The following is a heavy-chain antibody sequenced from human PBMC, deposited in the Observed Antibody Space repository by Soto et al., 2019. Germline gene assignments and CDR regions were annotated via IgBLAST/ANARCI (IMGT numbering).Heavy chain of an antibody. D-gene: IGHD3-10*01. CDR2: INHSGST. J-gene: IGHJ4*02. Sequence: SETLSLTCAVYGGSFSGYYWSWIRQPPGKGLEWIGEINHSGSTNYNPSLKSRVTISVDTSKNQFSLKLSSVTAADTAVYYCARDYGSGSYWLYYFDYWGQGTLVTVSS. CDR3: ARDYGSGSYWLYYFDY. V-gene: IGHV4-34*01. CDR1: GGSFSGYY.